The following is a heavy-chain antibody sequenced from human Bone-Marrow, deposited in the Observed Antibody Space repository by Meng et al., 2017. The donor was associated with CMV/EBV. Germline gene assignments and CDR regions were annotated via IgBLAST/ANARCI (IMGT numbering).Heavy chain of an antibody. CDR3: ARGVLLWFGGLNWFDP. Sequence: SEPRSLTCAVHGGSFSGYYWSWIRQPPGKGLEWIGEINHSGSNNYNPSLKSRVTISVDTSKNQFSLQLSSVTAADTAVYYCARGVLLWFGGLNWFDPWGQGTLVTVSS. J-gene: IGHJ5*02. CDR1: GGSFSGYY. D-gene: IGHD3-10*01. V-gene: IGHV4-34*01. CDR2: INHSGSN.